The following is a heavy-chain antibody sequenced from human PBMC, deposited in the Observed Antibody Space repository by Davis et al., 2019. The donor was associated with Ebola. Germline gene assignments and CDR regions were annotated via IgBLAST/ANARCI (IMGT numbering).Heavy chain of an antibody. Sequence: GESLKISCAASGFTFYTYAMSWVRQAPGKGLERVSYISNTANTIYYADSVKGRFTISRDNAKNSLYLQMNSLHQGPIGLPPGTLLQEHLWG. CDR2: ISNTANTI. J-gene: IGHJ6*01. V-gene: IGHV3-48*04. CDR3: TLLQEHL. CDR1: GFTFYTYA.